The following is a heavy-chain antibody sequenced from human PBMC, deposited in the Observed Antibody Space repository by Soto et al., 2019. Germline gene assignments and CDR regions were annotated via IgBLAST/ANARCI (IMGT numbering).Heavy chain of an antibody. CDR3: ARAKAPLYSSSWYWFDH. J-gene: IGHJ5*02. CDR2: VHNSGST. D-gene: IGHD6-13*01. CDR1: GGSSISHY. V-gene: IGHV4-59*08. Sequence: ASETLSLTCTVSGGSSISHYWSWIRQPPGKRLEWIGYVHNSGSTYYNPSLKSRVTISVDTSKNQFSLKLSSVTAADTAVYYCARAKAPLYSSSWYWFDHWGQGTLVTVSS.